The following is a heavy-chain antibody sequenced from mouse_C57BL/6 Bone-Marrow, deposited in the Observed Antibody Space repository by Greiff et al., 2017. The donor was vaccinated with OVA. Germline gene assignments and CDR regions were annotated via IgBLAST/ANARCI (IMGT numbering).Heavy chain of an antibody. J-gene: IGHJ2*01. CDR2: IDPETGGT. CDR1: GYTFTDYE. CDR3: TREGSIISPYYFDY. V-gene: IGHV1-15*01. D-gene: IGHD1-3*01. Sequence: QVQLQQSGAELVRPGASVTLSCKASGYTFTDYEMHWVKQTPVHGLEWIGAIDPETGGTAYNQKFKGKAILTADKSSSTAYMELRSLTSEDSAVYYCTREGSIISPYYFDYWGQGTTLTVSS.